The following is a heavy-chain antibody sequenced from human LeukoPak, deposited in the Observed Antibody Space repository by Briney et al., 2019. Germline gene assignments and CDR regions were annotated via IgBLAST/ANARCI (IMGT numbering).Heavy chain of an antibody. Sequence: GGSLRLSCAASGFTFSSYEMNWVRQAPGKGLEWVSYISSSGSTIYYADSVKGRFTISRDNAKNSLYLQMNSLRAEDTAVYYCARVRLYYGSGKNYYYMDVWGKGTTVTISS. V-gene: IGHV3-48*03. CDR1: GFTFSSYE. J-gene: IGHJ6*03. D-gene: IGHD3-10*01. CDR3: ARVRLYYGSGKNYYYMDV. CDR2: ISSSGSTI.